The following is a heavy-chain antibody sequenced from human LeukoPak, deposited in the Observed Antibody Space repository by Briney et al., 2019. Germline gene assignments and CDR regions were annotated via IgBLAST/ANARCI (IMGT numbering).Heavy chain of an antibody. CDR2: IYWNDDE. CDR3: ARRIRSGTYFDY. CDR1: GGSISSYYW. J-gene: IGHJ4*02. V-gene: IGHV2-5*01. D-gene: IGHD1-26*01. Sequence: TLSLTCPVSGGSISSYYWSWIRQPPGKALEWLALIYWNDDERYSPSLKSRLTITKDTSKNQVVLTMTNMDPVDTATYYCARRIRSGTYFDYWGQGTLVTVSS.